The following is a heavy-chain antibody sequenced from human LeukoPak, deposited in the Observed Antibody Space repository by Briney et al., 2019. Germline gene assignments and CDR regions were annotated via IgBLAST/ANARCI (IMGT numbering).Heavy chain of an antibody. Sequence: SETLSLTCTVSGGSVSSGSYYWSWIRQPPGKGLEWIGYIYYSGSTNYNPSLKSRVTISVDTSKNQFSLKPSSVTAADTAVYYCARDSSGYHHWGQGTLVTVSS. V-gene: IGHV4-61*01. D-gene: IGHD3-22*01. J-gene: IGHJ5*02. CDR3: ARDSSGYHH. CDR2: IYYSGST. CDR1: GGSVSSGSYY.